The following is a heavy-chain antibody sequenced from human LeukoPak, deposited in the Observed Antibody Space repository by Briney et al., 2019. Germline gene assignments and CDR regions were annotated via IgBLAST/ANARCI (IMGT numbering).Heavy chain of an antibody. CDR2: IYYSGST. D-gene: IGHD1-26*01. CDR3: AREKVVGATRYDAFDI. V-gene: IGHV4-59*01. J-gene: IGHJ3*02. Sequence: SETLSLTCTVSGGSISSYYWSWIRQPPGKGLEWIGYIYYSGSTNYNPSLKSRVTISVDTSKNQFSLKLSSVTAADAAVYYCAREKVVGATRYDAFDIWGQGTMVTVSS. CDR1: GGSISSYY.